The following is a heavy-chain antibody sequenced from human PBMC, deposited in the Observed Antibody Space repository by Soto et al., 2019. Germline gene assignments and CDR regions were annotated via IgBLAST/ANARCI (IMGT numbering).Heavy chain of an antibody. CDR2: ISGHDGKT. V-gene: IGHV1-18*04. CDR1: GYTFINHG. CDR3: ARDRRYYDILTGYYRVRYYYYGMDV. D-gene: IGHD3-9*01. J-gene: IGHJ6*02. Sequence: GASVKVSCKASGYTFINHGISWVRQAPGQGLEWVGWISGHDGKTKYARSLQGRVTMTTDTSTSTAYMELRSLTSDDTAVYYCARDRRYYDILTGYYRVRYYYYGMDVWGQGTTVTVSS.